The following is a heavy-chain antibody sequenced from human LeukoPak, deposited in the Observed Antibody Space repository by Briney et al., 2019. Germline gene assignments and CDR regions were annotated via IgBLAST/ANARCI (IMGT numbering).Heavy chain of an antibody. CDR1: GYTFTAYY. J-gene: IGHJ4*02. CDR2: INPTSGDT. D-gene: IGHD5-24*01. CDR3: ARDRGSGYIILDF. V-gene: IGHV1-2*02. Sequence: ASVRVSCKASGYTFTAYYMHWVRQAPGQGLEWMGWINPTSGDTKYAQKFQDRVTMTRDTSISTAYMELSRLTSDDPAVYYCARDRGSGYIILDFWCPGTLVTVSS.